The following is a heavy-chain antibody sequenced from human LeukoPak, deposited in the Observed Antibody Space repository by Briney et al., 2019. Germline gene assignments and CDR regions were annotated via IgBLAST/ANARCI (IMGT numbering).Heavy chain of an antibody. D-gene: IGHD3-10*01. Sequence: ASVKVSCKASGYTFTSYGISWVRQAPGQGLEWMGWISAYNGNTNYAQKFQGRVTITADKSTSTAYMELSSLRSEDTAVYYCARALPVGEQAFDIWGQGTMVTVSS. CDR3: ARALPVGEQAFDI. J-gene: IGHJ3*02. CDR2: ISAYNGNT. V-gene: IGHV1-18*01. CDR1: GYTFTSYG.